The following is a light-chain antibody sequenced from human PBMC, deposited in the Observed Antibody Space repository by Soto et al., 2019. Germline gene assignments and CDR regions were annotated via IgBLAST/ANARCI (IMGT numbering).Light chain of an antibody. V-gene: IGKV1-5*01. CDR2: EAS. CDR3: QQYNIYPWT. J-gene: IGKJ1*01. Sequence: DIQMTQSPSSLSASVGDRVTITCRASQSISTWLAWYQQRPGKAPNLLIYEASTLENGVSSRFSGSGSGTEFTLTISSLQPDDIATYYCQQYNIYPWTFGQGTKVDIK. CDR1: QSISTW.